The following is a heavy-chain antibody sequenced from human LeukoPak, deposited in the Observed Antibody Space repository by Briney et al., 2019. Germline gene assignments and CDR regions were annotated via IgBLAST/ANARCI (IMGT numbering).Heavy chain of an antibody. CDR3: ARGRRWDLLVSLIDASDI. Sequence: GGSLRLSCAASGFSVSSNFMTWVRQAPGKGLEWVSAIFSGGSTYYADSVKGRFTISRDNSKNTLYLQMNSLRVEDTAIYYCARGRRWDLLVSLIDASDIWGQGTMVTVSS. V-gene: IGHV3-53*01. CDR2: IFSGGST. J-gene: IGHJ3*02. CDR1: GFSVSSNF. D-gene: IGHD1-26*01.